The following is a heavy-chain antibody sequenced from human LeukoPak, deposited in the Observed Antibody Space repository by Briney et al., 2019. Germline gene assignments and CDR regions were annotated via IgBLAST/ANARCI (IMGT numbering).Heavy chain of an antibody. CDR2: INHSGST. Sequence: SETLSLTCAVYGGSFSGYYWSWIRQPPGKGLEWIGEINHSGSTNYNPSLKSRVTISVDTSKNQFSLKLSSVTAADTAVYYCARGIWSSHSVGYYFDFWGQGTLVTVSS. V-gene: IGHV4-34*01. CDR3: ARGIWSSHSVGYYFDF. J-gene: IGHJ4*02. D-gene: IGHD5/OR15-5a*01. CDR1: GGSFSGYY.